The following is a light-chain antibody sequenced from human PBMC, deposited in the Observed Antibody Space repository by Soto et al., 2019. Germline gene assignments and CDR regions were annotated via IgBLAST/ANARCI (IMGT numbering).Light chain of an antibody. CDR2: KAS. Sequence: DIQMTQSPSTLSGSVGDRVTITCRASQTISSWLAWYQQKPGKAPKLLIYKASTLKSGVPSRFSGSGSGTEFTLTISSLQPDDFATYDGQHYNSYSEACGQGTKVELK. V-gene: IGKV1-5*03. CDR3: QHYNSYSEA. J-gene: IGKJ1*01. CDR1: QTISSW.